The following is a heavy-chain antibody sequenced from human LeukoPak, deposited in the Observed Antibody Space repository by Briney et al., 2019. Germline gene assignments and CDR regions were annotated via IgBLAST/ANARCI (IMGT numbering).Heavy chain of an antibody. J-gene: IGHJ4*02. Sequence: GRSLGLSCAASGFSVTNYGMHGVRQAPAKGLEWVAAVWYDGNNEYYADSVQGRFTIFRDNSKNTLYLQMNSLRAEDTSVFFFKQKTAYEILTGYHLDYWGQGTLVTVSS. D-gene: IGHD3-9*01. CDR2: VWYDGNNE. CDR3: KQKTAYEILTGYHLDY. CDR1: GFSVTNYG. V-gene: IGHV3-33*01.